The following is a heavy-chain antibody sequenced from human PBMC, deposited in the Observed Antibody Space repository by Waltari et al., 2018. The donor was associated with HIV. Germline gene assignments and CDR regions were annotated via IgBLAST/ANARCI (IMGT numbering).Heavy chain of an antibody. D-gene: IGHD2-21*02. Sequence: QVKLVASGGGVVQPGRSLRLFWFASACTVSNYALPWVRQSPGKGPDWVAVIWFDGSNKYYADAVKGRFTISRDNSKDTLYLQINSLRAEDTAIYYCARDKNGGDSYYYYGLDVWGQGTTVTVS. J-gene: IGHJ6*02. V-gene: IGHV3-33*01. CDR3: ARDKNGGDSYYYYGLDV. CDR1: ACTVSNYA. CDR2: IWFDGSNK.